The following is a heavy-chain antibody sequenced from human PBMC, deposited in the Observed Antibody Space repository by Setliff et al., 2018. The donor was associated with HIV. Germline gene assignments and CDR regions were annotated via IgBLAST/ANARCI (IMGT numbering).Heavy chain of an antibody. Sequence: GASVKVSCKPSGYTLNSYRLSWVRQAPGQGLEWMGWISGYNVGHTKYAQKFQGRLTVTTDTSTNTTYMDLRSLTSDDTAVYYCARGVGAAGDYWGQGTQVTVSS. CDR3: ARGVGAAGDY. D-gene: IGHD1-26*01. CDR2: ISGYNVGHT. J-gene: IGHJ4*02. V-gene: IGHV1-18*01. CDR1: GYTLNSYR.